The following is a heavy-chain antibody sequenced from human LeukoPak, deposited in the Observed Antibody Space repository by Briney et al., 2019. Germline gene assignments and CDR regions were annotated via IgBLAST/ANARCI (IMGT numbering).Heavy chain of an antibody. CDR1: GGSFSSHY. V-gene: IGHV4-59*11. D-gene: IGHD3-16*01. CDR2: MLYSVTS. CDR3: ATIKRGNPFGYFDF. J-gene: IGHJ4*02. Sequence: SETLSLTCTVSGGSFSSHYWGWIRQSPGKGLEWIAYMLYSVTSKDNPSLKSRLTLSADTSKNQFSLRLSYVTAADTAVYYCATIKRGNPFGYFDFWGQGILVTVSS.